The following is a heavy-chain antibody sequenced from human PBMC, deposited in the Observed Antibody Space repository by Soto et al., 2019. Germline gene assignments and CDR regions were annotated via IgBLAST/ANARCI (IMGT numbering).Heavy chain of an antibody. J-gene: IGHJ4*02. V-gene: IGHV4-59*01. D-gene: IGHD5-18*01. Sequence: SETLSLTCTVSGGSISVYYLSWIRQPPGKGLEWIGYIYYSGSTNYNPSLKGRVTISVDTSKNQFSLKLSSVTAADTAVYYCARTLYSYGPRFDYWGQGTQVTVSS. CDR3: ARTLYSYGPRFDY. CDR2: IYYSGST. CDR1: GGSISVYY.